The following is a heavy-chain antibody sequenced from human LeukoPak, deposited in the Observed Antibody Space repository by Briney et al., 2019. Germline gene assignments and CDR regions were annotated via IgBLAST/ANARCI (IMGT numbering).Heavy chain of an antibody. J-gene: IGHJ5*01. CDR3: AKLRVLSSSSENNWFDS. CDR2: ISQDGSGK. CDR1: GFTFSNYW. V-gene: IGHV3-7*03. Sequence: GGSLRLSCGASGFTFSNYWMSWVRQAPGKGLEWVINISQDGSGKNYADSVEGRFTISRDNAKNSLYLQMDSLRVEDTAVYYCAKLRVLSSSSENNWFDSWGQGTLVTVYS. D-gene: IGHD6-6*01.